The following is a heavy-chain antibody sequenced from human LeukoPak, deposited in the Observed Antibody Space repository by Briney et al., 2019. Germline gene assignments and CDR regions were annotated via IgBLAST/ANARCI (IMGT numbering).Heavy chain of an antibody. J-gene: IGHJ4*02. CDR3: AKQGRFLEWLSLFFDY. D-gene: IGHD3-3*01. CDR1: GFTFNNYG. Sequence: GGSLRLSCAASGFTFNNYGMHWVRQAPGRGLEWVALLWYDGTNENYADSVKGRFTISRDNSKNTMYLQMNNLRAEDTAVYYCAKQGRFLEWLSLFFDYWGQGTLVTVSS. CDR2: LWYDGTNE. V-gene: IGHV3-33*06.